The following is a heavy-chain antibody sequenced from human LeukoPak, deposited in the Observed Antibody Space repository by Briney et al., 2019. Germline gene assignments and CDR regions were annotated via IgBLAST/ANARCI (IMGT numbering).Heavy chain of an antibody. V-gene: IGHV4-34*01. D-gene: IGHD3-22*01. CDR2: INDSGST. CDR3: ARVIDYDISGYYLGY. J-gene: IGHJ4*02. Sequence: SETLSLTCAVYGGSFSGYYWSWIRQPPGKGLEWIGEINDSGSTSCSPSLKSRVSISADTSKNQFSLKLSSVTAADTAVYYCARVIDYDISGYYLGYWGQGNRVTVSS. CDR1: GGSFSGYY.